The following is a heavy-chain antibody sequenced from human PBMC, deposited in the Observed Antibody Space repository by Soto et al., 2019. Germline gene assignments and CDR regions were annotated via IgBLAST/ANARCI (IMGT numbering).Heavy chain of an antibody. J-gene: IGHJ5*02. CDR3: ARDRYYDFWSGSGWFDP. Sequence: SETLSLTCTVSGGSISSYYWSWIRQPPGKVLEWIGYIYYSGSTNYNPSLKSRVTISVDTSKNQFSLKLSSVTAADTAVYYCARDRYYDFWSGSGWFDPWGQGTLVTVSS. CDR1: GGSISSYY. CDR2: IYYSGST. D-gene: IGHD3-3*01. V-gene: IGHV4-59*01.